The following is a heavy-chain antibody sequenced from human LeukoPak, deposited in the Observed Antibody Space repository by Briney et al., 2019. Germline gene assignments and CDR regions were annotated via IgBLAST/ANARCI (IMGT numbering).Heavy chain of an antibody. CDR1: GFIFSNYS. CDR2: LSSTRNTV. J-gene: IGHJ4*02. CDR3: ASRPRSTGPAY. Sequence: GGSLRLSCAASGFIFSNYSMNWVRQAPGKGLEWVSWLSSTRNTVYYADSLKGRFTISRDNVKISLDLQMNSLRDEDTAVYYCASRPRSTGPAYWGQGTLVTVSS. D-gene: IGHD2-2*01. V-gene: IGHV3-48*02.